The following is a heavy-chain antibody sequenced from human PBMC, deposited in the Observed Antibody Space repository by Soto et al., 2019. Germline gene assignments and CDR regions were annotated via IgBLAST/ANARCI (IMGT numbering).Heavy chain of an antibody. V-gene: IGHV1-69*13. CDR3: ARDPIERSGYYYTGYFAH. D-gene: IGHD3-22*01. J-gene: IGHJ4*02. CDR1: RGSFNSCA. Sequence: SVDVGWKASRGSFNSCASAGVRQAPGQGLELMVGIIPIVGTANYSQKCQVIVTITGDESTSTSYRELSSLRSEDTAVYCCARDPIERSGYYYTGYFAHWGQGTVVTVSS. CDR2: IIPIVGTA.